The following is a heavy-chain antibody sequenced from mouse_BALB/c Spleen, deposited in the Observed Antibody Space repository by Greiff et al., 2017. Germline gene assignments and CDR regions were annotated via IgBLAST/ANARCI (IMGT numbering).Heavy chain of an antibody. J-gene: IGHJ4*01. Sequence: VKLVESGPGLVQPSQSLSITCTVSGFSLTSYGVHWVRQSPGKGLEWLGVIWSGGSTDYNAAFISRLSISKDNSKSQVFFKMNSLQANDTAIYYCARNGRITTNYYAMDYWGQGTSVTVSS. V-gene: IGHV2-2*02. CDR2: IWSGGST. CDR1: GFSLTSYG. CDR3: ARNGRITTNYYAMDY. D-gene: IGHD2-4*01.